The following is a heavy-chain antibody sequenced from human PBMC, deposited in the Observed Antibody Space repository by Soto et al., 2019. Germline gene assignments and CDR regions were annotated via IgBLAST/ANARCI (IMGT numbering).Heavy chain of an antibody. CDR3: ARDHRGGTDAVDI. D-gene: IGHD2-15*01. J-gene: IGHJ3*02. V-gene: IGHV1-18*01. Sequence: QVQLVQSGAEVKKPGASVKVSCKASGHTFTSFGISWVRQAPGQGLEWMGWISAYNGNTNYAENLQGRVTMTTDTSTSTAYMELRSLRSADTAVYYCARDHRGGTDAVDIWGQGTMVTVSS. CDR2: ISAYNGNT. CDR1: GHTFTSFG.